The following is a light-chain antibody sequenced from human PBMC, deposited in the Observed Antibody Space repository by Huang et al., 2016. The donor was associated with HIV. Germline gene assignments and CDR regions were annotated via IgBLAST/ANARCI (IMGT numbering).Light chain of an antibody. CDR3: QKYDSAPRT. CDR1: HDISTF. V-gene: IGKV1-27*01. CDR2: GAS. Sequence: DIEMTQSPPSLSASIGDRVTLTCRASHDISTFLAWYQQKPGSPPKLLIYGASIVRSGVPSRFSGSGSGTDFTLTINSLQPEDVANYYCQKYDSAPRTFGQGTKVEVK. J-gene: IGKJ1*01.